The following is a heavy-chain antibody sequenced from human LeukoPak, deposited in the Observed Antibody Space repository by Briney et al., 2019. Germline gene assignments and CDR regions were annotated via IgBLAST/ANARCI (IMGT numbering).Heavy chain of an antibody. V-gene: IGHV4-59*01. Sequence: SETLSLTCAGSGDSIRSYYWSWIRQPPGKGLEWIGHVHHSGSTNYYPSLKSRVTISVDTSKNQFSLRLSSVAAADTAVYYCARDTSLGAAGTGWFHPWGQGILVTVSS. CDR2: VHHSGST. CDR1: GDSIRSYY. D-gene: IGHD6-13*01. J-gene: IGHJ5*02. CDR3: ARDTSLGAAGTGWFHP.